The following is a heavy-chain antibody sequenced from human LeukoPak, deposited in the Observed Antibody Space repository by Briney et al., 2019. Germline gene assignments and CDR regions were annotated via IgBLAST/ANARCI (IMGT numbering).Heavy chain of an antibody. D-gene: IGHD7-27*01. CDR1: GYTFTRYD. V-gene: IGHV1-8*01. J-gene: IGHJ4*02. CDR2: MNPNSGNT. Sequence: GASVKVSCKASGYTFTRYDINWVRQATGQGLEWMGWMNPNSGNTGYAQNFQGRVTMTRNTSISTAYMELSSLRSEDTAVYYCATNWGANDYWGQGTLFTVSS. CDR3: ATNWGANDY.